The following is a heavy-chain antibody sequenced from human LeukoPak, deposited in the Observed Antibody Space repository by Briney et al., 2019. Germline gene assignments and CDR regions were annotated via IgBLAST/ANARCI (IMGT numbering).Heavy chain of an antibody. V-gene: IGHV3-7*01. CDR1: GFTFSSYW. CDR2: IKQDGSEK. J-gene: IGHJ4*02. D-gene: IGHD1-26*01. CDR3: ARDKVVGATYFDY. Sequence: GGTLRLSCAASGFTFSSYWMSWVRQAPGKGLEWVANIKQDGSEKYYVDSVKGRFTISRDNAKNSLYLQMNSLRAEDTAVYYCARDKVVGATYFDYWGQGTLVTVSS.